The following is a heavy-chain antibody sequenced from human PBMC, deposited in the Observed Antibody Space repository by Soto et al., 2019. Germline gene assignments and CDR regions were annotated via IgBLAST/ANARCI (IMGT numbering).Heavy chain of an antibody. J-gene: IGHJ6*02. Sequence: GGSLRLXCAASGFTFSSYAMHWVRQAPGKGLEWVAVISYDGSNKYYADSVKGRFTISRDNSKNTLYLQMNSLRAEDTAVYYCARDGDYGPGNSYFYYYYYGMDVWGQGTTVTVSS. D-gene: IGHD3-10*01. CDR3: ARDGDYGPGNSYFYYYYYGMDV. V-gene: IGHV3-30-3*01. CDR2: ISYDGSNK. CDR1: GFTFSSYA.